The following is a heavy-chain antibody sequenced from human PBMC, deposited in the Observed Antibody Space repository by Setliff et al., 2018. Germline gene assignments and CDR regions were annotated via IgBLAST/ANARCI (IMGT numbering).Heavy chain of an antibody. D-gene: IGHD5-12*01. CDR3: ARQPMDTIMVTFDY. J-gene: IGHJ4*02. Sequence: ASVKVSCKASGYTFTGYYFHWVRQAPGQGLEWMGWINPNNGDTKSAQKFQGRLTMTRDXXISTAYMXXXXXXXXXXXXXYCARQPMDTIMVTFDYWGQGILVTVSS. CDR1: GYTFTGYY. CDR2: INPNNGDT. V-gene: IGHV1-2*02.